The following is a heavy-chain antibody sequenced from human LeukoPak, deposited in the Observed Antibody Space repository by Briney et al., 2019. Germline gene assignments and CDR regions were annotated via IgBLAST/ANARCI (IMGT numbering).Heavy chain of an antibody. D-gene: IGHD3-10*01. CDR1: GGSISSYY. Sequence: SETLSLTCTVSGGSISSYYWSWIRQPPGKGLEWIGYIYYSGSTNYNPSLKSRVTISVDTSKNQFSLKLSSVTAADTAVYYCARVGSYYGSGSPYYFYYWGQGTLVTVSS. J-gene: IGHJ4*02. V-gene: IGHV4-59*01. CDR2: IYYSGST. CDR3: ARVGSYYGSGSPYYFYY.